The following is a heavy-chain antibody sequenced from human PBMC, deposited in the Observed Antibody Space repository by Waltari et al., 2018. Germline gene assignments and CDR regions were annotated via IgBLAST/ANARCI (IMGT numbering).Heavy chain of an antibody. CDR1: GDSIRSSSYY. V-gene: IGHV4-39*01. CDR2: MYYSGST. D-gene: IGHD2-15*01. CDR3: VRHARTTSGGKHFDH. J-gene: IGHJ4*02. Sequence: QLQLQESGPGLVKASETLSLTCTVSGDSIRSSSYYWDRVRQPPGKGLEWIGNMYYSGSTYYNPSLKSRVTISGDTSKSQFSLKLSSVTAADTSMYYCVRHARTTSGGKHFDHWGQGMLVTVSP.